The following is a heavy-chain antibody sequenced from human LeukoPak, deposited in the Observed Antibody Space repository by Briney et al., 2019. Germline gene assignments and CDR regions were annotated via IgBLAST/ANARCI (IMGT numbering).Heavy chain of an antibody. CDR1: GYKFTDYY. CDR2: INPNSGGT. D-gene: IGHD3-16*01. J-gene: IGHJ4*02. CDR3: ARVRSLFYFDY. V-gene: IGHV1-2*02. Sequence: ASVKVSCKASGYKFTDYYMHWVRQAPGQGLEWMGWINPNSGGTKYALKFQGRVTMTRDTSINTAYMELSWLRSDDTAVYFCARVRSLFYFDYWGQGTLVTVSS.